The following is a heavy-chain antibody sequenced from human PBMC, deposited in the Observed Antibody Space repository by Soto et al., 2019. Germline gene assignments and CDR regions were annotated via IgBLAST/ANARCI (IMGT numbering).Heavy chain of an antibody. D-gene: IGHD3-16*01. Sequence: HSETLSLTCTVSGGSVYRGYYYWSWIRQSPGKGLEWIGYIHYSGSTYYNPSLMSRVTIPVDTSKNQFSLKLTSVTAADTAVYYCARAGRAYSYACDYWGQGTLVTVSS. CDR2: IHYSGST. CDR1: GGSVYRGYYY. CDR3: ARAGRAYSYACDY. J-gene: IGHJ4*02. V-gene: IGHV4-30-4*01.